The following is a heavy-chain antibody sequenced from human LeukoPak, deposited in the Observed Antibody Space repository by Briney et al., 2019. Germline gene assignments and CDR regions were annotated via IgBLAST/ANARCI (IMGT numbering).Heavy chain of an antibody. Sequence: SQTLSLTCTVSGGSISSGHYYWSWIRQHPGKGLEWIGYIFYSGATYYDPSLKSRVTISVDTSKNQFSLKVTSVTASDTAVYYCARTLGDSRFDPWGQGTLVTVSS. V-gene: IGHV4-31*03. CDR3: ARTLGDSRFDP. CDR2: IFYSGAT. D-gene: IGHD2-21*01. CDR1: GGSISSGHYY. J-gene: IGHJ5*02.